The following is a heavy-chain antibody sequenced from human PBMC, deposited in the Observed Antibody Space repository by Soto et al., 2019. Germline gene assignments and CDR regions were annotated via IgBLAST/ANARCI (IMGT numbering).Heavy chain of an antibody. CDR1: GFTVSSNY. CDR2: IYSGGST. Sequence: EVQLVESGGGLVQPGGSLRLSCAASGFTVSSNYMSWVRQAPGKGLEWVSVIYSGGSTYYADSVKGRFTISRDNSKNPLYLQMNSLRAEDTAVYYCARGGDFWSGYYPVGYYYGMDVWGQGTTVTVSS. D-gene: IGHD3-3*01. V-gene: IGHV3-66*01. CDR3: ARGGDFWSGYYPVGYYYGMDV. J-gene: IGHJ6*02.